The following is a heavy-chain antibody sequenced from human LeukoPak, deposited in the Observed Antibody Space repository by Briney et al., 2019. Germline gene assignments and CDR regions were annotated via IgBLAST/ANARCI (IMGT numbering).Heavy chain of an antibody. CDR1: GYTFTSYG. D-gene: IGHD6-13*01. CDR3: ARAPVRFRIAAAVYHFDY. J-gene: IGHJ4*02. CDR2: INPNSGGT. V-gene: IGHV1-2*02. Sequence: GASVKVSCKASGYTFTSYGISWVRQAPGQGLEWMGWINPNSGGTNYAQKFQGRVTMTRDTSISTAYMELSRLRSDDTAVYYCARAPVRFRIAAAVYHFDYWGQGTLVTVSS.